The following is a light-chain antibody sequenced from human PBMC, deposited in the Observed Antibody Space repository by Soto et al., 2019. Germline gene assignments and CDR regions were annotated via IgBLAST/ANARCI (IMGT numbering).Light chain of an antibody. CDR1: QSLNIW. Sequence: DIAMTQTPSTLPASVGDRVTITCRATQSLNIWLAWYQQKPGKAPNLLISKASSLESGVPSRFIGSGSGTEFSLTISGLQPDDFATYYCQQYKAYPYTFGQGTKLEMK. V-gene: IGKV1-5*03. CDR3: QQYKAYPYT. J-gene: IGKJ2*01. CDR2: KAS.